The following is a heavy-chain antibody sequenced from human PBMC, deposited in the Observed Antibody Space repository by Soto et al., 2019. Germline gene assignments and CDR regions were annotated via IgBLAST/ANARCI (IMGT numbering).Heavy chain of an antibody. CDR3: ARPHYDSNTFYYFFDY. J-gene: IGHJ4*02. CDR1: GGSFSGYF. D-gene: IGHD3-22*01. Sequence: SGTLSLTCAVYGGSFSGYFWSWICQPPGKGLEWIGEIFHGGSTNYSPSLKSRVTISVDTSKNTFSLELSSVTAADTAVYYCARPHYDSNTFYYFFDYWGQGTLVAASS. CDR2: IFHGGST. V-gene: IGHV4-34*12.